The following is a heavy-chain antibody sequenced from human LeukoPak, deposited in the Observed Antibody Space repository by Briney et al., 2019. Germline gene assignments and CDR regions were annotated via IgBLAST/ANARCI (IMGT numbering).Heavy chain of an antibody. CDR2: IKSNVNGGTT. CDR3: TTLRPYIQPR. D-gene: IGHD5-18*01. Sequence: PGGSLRLSCAASGFIFSNLWMTWVRQAPGKGLEWVGRIKSNVNGGTTDYSVLVEGRFTISRDDSKNTLYLQMNSLKTGDTAVYYCTTLRPYIQPRWGQGTMVTVSS. J-gene: IGHJ3*01. CDR1: GFIFSNLW. V-gene: IGHV3-15*01.